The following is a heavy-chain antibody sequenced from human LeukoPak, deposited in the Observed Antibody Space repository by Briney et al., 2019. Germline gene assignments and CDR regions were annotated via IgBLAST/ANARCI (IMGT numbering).Heavy chain of an antibody. V-gene: IGHV3-15*04. D-gene: IGHD3-10*01. Sequence: GGSLRLSCAASGFSFSDAWMSWVRQIPGKGLEWVGRIESKTDGGTTDYAAPVKGRFTVSRDDSTNTLYLQMNSLKSEDTAVYYCTTYGSGRKFDYWGQGILVTVSS. CDR1: GFSFSDAW. J-gene: IGHJ4*02. CDR2: IESKTDGGTT. CDR3: TTYGSGRKFDY.